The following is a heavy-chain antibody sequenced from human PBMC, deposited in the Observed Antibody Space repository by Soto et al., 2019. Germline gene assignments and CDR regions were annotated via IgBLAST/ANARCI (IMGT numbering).Heavy chain of an antibody. Sequence: PSETLSLTCTVSGGSIINTGYYWGWIRQPPGKGLEWIGNIHYVGTTYYNPSLKSRVTISVDTSKNQFSLKLSSVTAADTAVYYCARHIGYTYGYCDYWGQRILVLVSS. CDR2: IHYVGTT. CDR3: ARHIGYTYGYCDY. J-gene: IGHJ4*02. D-gene: IGHD3-10*01. V-gene: IGHV4-39*01. CDR1: GGSIINTGYY.